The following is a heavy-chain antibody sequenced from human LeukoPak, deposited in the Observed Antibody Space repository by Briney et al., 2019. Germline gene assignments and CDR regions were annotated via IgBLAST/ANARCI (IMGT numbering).Heavy chain of an antibody. V-gene: IGHV4-61*02. Sequence: SETLSLTCSVSGYSISSGYYWSWIRQPAGKGLEWIGRIYTSGSTNCNPSLKSRVTISVDTSKNQFSLKLSSVTAADTAVYYCASQRKRYYYGSGSYFYYYYYMDVWGKGTTVTISS. J-gene: IGHJ6*03. D-gene: IGHD3-10*01. CDR3: ASQRKRYYYGSGSYFYYYYYMDV. CDR2: IYTSGST. CDR1: GYSISSGYY.